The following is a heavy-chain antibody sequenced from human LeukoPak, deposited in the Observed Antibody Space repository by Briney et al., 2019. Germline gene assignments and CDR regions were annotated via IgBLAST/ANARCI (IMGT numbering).Heavy chain of an antibody. V-gene: IGHV1-69*13. D-gene: IGHD6-19*01. CDR3: ARLYSSGSKEDY. CDR1: GGTFSGYA. Sequence: SVKVSCKASGGTFSGYAIGWVRQAPGQGLEWMGGIIPIFGTANYAQKFQGRVTITADESTSTAYMELSSLRSEDTAVYYCARLYSSGSKEDYWGQGTLVTVSS. CDR2: IIPIFGTA. J-gene: IGHJ4*02.